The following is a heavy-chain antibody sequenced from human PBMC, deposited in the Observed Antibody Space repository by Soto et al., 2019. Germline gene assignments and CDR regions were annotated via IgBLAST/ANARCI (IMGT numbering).Heavy chain of an antibody. Sequence: GESLKISCKGSGYSFTSYWIGWVRQMPGKGLEWMGIIYPGDSDTRYSPSFQGQVTISADKSISTAYLQWSSRKASDTAMYYCARRGGVGATSNWFDPWGQGTLVTVSS. CDR1: GYSFTSYW. J-gene: IGHJ5*02. CDR2: IYPGDSDT. V-gene: IGHV5-51*01. D-gene: IGHD1-26*01. CDR3: ARRGGVGATSNWFDP.